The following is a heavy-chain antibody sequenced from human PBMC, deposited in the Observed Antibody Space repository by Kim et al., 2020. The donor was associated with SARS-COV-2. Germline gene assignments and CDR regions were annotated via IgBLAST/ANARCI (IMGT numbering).Heavy chain of an antibody. D-gene: IGHD6-19*01. J-gene: IGHJ6*02. V-gene: IGHV3-21*01. Sequence: GGSLRLSCAASGFTFSSYSMNWVRQAPGKGLEWVSSISRSSSYIYYADSVKGRFTISRDNAKNSLYLQMNSLRAEDTAVYYCAREKSSGWYYYYGMDVWGQGTTVTVSS. CDR1: GFTFSSYS. CDR2: ISRSSSYI. CDR3: AREKSSGWYYYYGMDV.